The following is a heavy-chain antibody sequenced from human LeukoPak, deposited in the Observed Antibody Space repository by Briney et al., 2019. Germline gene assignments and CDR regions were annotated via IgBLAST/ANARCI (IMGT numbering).Heavy chain of an antibody. Sequence: SETLSLTCTVSGGSISSSSYYWGWIRQPPGKGLEWIGSIYYSGSTYYNPSLKSRVTISVDTSKNQFSLKLSSVTAADTAVYYCARHTLGLDYYYYMDVWGKGTTVTVSS. J-gene: IGHJ6*03. CDR2: IYYSGST. D-gene: IGHD7-27*01. V-gene: IGHV4-39*01. CDR3: ARHTLGLDYYYYMDV. CDR1: GGSISSSSYY.